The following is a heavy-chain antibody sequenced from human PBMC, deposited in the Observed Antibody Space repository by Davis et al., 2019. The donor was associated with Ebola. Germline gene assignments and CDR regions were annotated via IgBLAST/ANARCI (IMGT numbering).Heavy chain of an antibody. Sequence: SVKVSCKASGGTFSSYAISWVRQAPGQGLEWMGGIIPIFGTANYAQKFQGRVTITADESTSTAYMELSSLRSEDTAVYYCARDHAPERIVATIRGYYGMDVWGQGTTVTVSS. CDR3: ARDHAPERIVATIRGYYGMDV. V-gene: IGHV1-69*13. J-gene: IGHJ6*02. CDR1: GGTFSSYA. D-gene: IGHD5-12*01. CDR2: IIPIFGTA.